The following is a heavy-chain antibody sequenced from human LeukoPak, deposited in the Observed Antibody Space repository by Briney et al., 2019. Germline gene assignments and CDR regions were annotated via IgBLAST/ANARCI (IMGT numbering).Heavy chain of an antibody. D-gene: IGHD2-2*02. CDR2: ISAYNGNT. CDR3: ARHQDIVVVPAAIKGVGIWFDP. J-gene: IGHJ5*02. V-gene: IGHV1-18*01. Sequence: GASVKVSCKASGYTFTSYGISWVRQAPGQGLEWMGWISAYNGNTNYAQKLQGRVTMTTDTSTSTAYMELRGLRSDDTAVYYCARHQDIVVVPAAIKGVGIWFDPWGQGTLVTVSS. CDR1: GYTFTSYG.